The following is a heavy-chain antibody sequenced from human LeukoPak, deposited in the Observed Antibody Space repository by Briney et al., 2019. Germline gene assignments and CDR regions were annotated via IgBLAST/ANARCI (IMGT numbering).Heavy chain of an antibody. CDR2: ISYDGSNK. CDR3: ARVRYFDWLSPFDY. J-gene: IGHJ4*02. D-gene: IGHD3-9*01. V-gene: IGHV3-30*03. Sequence: GGSLRLSCAASGFTFSYYSMNWVRQAPGKGLEWVAVISYDGSNKYYADSVKGRFTISRDNSKNTLYLQMNSLRAEDTAVYYCARVRYFDWLSPFDYWGQGTLVTVSS. CDR1: GFTFSYYS.